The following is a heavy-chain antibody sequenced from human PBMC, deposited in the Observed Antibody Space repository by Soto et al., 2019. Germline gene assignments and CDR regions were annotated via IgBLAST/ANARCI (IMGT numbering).Heavy chain of an antibody. Sequence: EVQLVESGGGLVQPGGSLRLSCAASGFTFSSYDMHWVRQATGKGLEWVSANGTAGDTYYPGSVKGRFTISRENAKNSLYLQMNSLRAGDTAVYYCARSDPGIAAALYYYGMDVWGQGTTVTVSS. V-gene: IGHV3-13*04. CDR1: GFTFSSYD. J-gene: IGHJ6*02. CDR2: NGTAGDT. CDR3: ARSDPGIAAALYYYGMDV. D-gene: IGHD6-13*01.